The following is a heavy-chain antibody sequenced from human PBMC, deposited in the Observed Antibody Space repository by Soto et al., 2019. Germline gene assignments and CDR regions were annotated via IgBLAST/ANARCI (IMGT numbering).Heavy chain of an antibody. J-gene: IGHJ4*02. CDR2: FYHGNT. V-gene: IGHV4-39*01. CDR3: ATTRGLAVGGSFDY. D-gene: IGHD3-10*01. CDR1: GGSITRRSSY. Sequence: SETLSLTCIVSGGSITRRSSYWAWIRQPPGKGLEWVGTFYHGNTYHNPSLRSRITIAVDTSKNQFSLKLNSVAAADTAFYYCATTRGLAVGGSFDYWGQGMLVTVSS.